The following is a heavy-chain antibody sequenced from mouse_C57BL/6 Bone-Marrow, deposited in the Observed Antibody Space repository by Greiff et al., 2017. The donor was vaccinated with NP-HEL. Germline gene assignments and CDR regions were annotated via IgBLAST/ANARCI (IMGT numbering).Heavy chain of an antibody. CDR2: FYPGSGSI. CDR1: GYTFTEYT. Sequence: QVQLQQSGAELVKPGASVKLSCKASGYTFTEYTIHWVKQRSGQGLEWIGWFYPGSGSIKYNEKFKDKATLTADKSSSTVYMELSRLTSEDSAVYFCARHERGYYYGSSPLFAYWGQGTLVTVSA. D-gene: IGHD1-1*01. CDR3: ARHERGYYYGSSPLFAY. V-gene: IGHV1-62-2*01. J-gene: IGHJ3*01.